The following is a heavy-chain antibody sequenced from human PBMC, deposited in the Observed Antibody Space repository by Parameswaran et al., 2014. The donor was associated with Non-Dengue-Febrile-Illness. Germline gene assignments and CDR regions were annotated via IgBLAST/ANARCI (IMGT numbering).Heavy chain of an antibody. V-gene: IGHV4-39*07. CDR1: GGSISSSNYY. J-gene: IGHJ4*02. Sequence: SETLSLTCTVSGGSISSSNYYWGWIRQPPGKGLEWIGSIYYSGSTYYNPSLKSRVTISVDTSKNQFSLKLSSVTAADTAVYYCARAGGYSYGKNFDYWGQGTLVTVSS. D-gene: IGHD5-18*01. CDR3: ARAGGYSYGKNFDY. CDR2: IYYSGST.